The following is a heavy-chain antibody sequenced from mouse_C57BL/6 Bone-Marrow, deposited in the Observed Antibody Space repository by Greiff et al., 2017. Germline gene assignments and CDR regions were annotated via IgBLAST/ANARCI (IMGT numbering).Heavy chain of an antibody. CDR1: GYTFTDYY. CDR2: IYPGSGNT. CDR3: AREGFPPFAY. V-gene: IGHV1-76*01. J-gene: IGHJ3*01. Sequence: VQLQQSGAELVRPGASVKLSCKASGYTFTDYYINWVKQRPGQGLEWIARIYPGSGNTYYNEKFKGKATLTAEKSSNTAYMQLSSLTSEDSAVYFCAREGFPPFAYWGQGTLVTVSA.